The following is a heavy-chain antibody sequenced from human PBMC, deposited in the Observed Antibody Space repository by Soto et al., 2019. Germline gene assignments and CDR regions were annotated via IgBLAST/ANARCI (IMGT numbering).Heavy chain of an antibody. Sequence: QVHLVQSRAEVKKPGASVQVSCKASGYTFTTYGIAWVRQAPGQGLEWLGWISAYNGNTNYAQKFQGRVTMTTETSTNTAYMEVRSLRSDDTAVYYCARDKGSKAWYYFFDFWGQGILVTVSS. D-gene: IGHD1-26*01. V-gene: IGHV1-18*01. CDR3: ARDKGSKAWYYFFDF. CDR2: ISAYNGNT. J-gene: IGHJ4*02. CDR1: GYTFTTYG.